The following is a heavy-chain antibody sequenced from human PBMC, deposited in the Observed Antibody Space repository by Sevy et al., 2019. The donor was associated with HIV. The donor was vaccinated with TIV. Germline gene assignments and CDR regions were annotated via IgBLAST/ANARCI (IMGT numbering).Heavy chain of an antibody. D-gene: IGHD2-21*02. Sequence: GGSLRLSCAASGFTFSSYSMNWVRQAPGKGLEWVSYISSSSSTIYYADSVKGRFTISRDNAKNSLYLQMNSLRDEDTAGYYCARVRVTQSYYYYYYMDVWGKWTTVTVSS. CDR3: ARVRVTQSYYYYYYMDV. CDR2: ISSSSSTI. J-gene: IGHJ6*03. V-gene: IGHV3-48*02. CDR1: GFTFSSYS.